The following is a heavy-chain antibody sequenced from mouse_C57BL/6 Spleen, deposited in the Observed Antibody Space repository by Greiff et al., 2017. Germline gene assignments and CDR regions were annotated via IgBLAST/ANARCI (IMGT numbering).Heavy chain of an antibody. Sequence: EVHLVESGGDLVKPGGSLKLSCAASGFTFSSYGMSWVRQTPDKRLEWVATISSCGSYTYYPDSVKGRFTISRDNAKNTLYLQMSSLKSEDTAMYYCARHDYDWFAYWGQGTLVTVSA. CDR1: GFTFSSYG. CDR3: ARHDYDWFAY. D-gene: IGHD2-4*01. CDR2: ISSCGSYT. V-gene: IGHV5-6*01. J-gene: IGHJ3*01.